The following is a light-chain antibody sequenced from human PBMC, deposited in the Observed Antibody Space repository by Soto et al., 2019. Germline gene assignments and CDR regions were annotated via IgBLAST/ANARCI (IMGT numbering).Light chain of an antibody. V-gene: IGKV3-20*01. CDR3: QQYGNPPPNA. J-gene: IGKJ2*01. Sequence: EIVLTQSPGTLSLSPGERATLSCRASQSISSSYLAWYQQKPGQAPRVLIYGASSRATGIPDRFSGSWSGTDFTLTISRLGPEDFAVYFCQQYGNPPPNAFGQGTKVEIK. CDR1: QSISSSY. CDR2: GAS.